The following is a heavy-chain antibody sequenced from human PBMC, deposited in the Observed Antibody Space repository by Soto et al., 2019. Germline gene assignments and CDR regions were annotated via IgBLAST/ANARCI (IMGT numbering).Heavy chain of an antibody. D-gene: IGHD4-17*01. CDR1: GFTFDDYA. Sequence: EVQLVESGGGLVQPGRSLRLSCAASGFTFDDYAMHWVRQAPGKGLEWVSGISWNSGSIGYADSVKGRFTISRANAKNSLYLQMNSLRAEDTALYYCAKSPSYYGDFDYWGQGTLVTVSS. CDR2: ISWNSGSI. CDR3: AKSPSYYGDFDY. J-gene: IGHJ4*02. V-gene: IGHV3-9*01.